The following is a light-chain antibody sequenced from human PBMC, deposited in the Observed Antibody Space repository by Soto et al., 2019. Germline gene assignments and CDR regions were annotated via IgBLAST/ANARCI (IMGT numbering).Light chain of an antibody. CDR2: AAS. J-gene: IGKJ1*01. Sequence: DIPMTQSPSSLSASVGDRVNITCRASQVITNYLAWYQQKPGKVPKLLIYAASTLQSGVPSRFSGSGSGTDFTLTISSLQPDDVATYYCQKYDIAPRPFGQGTKVDIK. CDR3: QKYDIAPRP. CDR1: QVITNY. V-gene: IGKV1-27*01.